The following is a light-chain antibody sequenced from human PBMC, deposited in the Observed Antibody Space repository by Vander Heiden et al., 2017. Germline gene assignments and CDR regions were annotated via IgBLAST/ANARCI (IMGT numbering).Light chain of an antibody. Sequence: SVSGSPGQSLTISCTGTSSDVGGYNYVSWYQQHPGKAPKLMIYDVSKRPSGVSNRFSGSKSGNTASLTISGLQAEDEADYYCSSYTSSSTLDVFGTGTKVTVL. CDR3: SSYTSSSTLDV. J-gene: IGLJ1*01. V-gene: IGLV2-14*04. CDR1: SSDVGGYNY. CDR2: DVS.